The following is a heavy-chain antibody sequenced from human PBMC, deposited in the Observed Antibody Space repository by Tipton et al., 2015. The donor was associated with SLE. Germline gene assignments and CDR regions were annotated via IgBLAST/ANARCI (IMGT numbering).Heavy chain of an antibody. CDR2: ISFNGGHK. J-gene: IGHJ4*02. Sequence: SLRLSCAASGFTFGSNPMSWVRQAPGKGLEWLTMISFNGGHKLYADSVKGRLTVSRDNSKNTLYVQMNSLRDEDTAVYYCARERAVAESYLDYWGQGTLVTVSS. CDR1: GFTFGSNP. CDR3: ARERAVAESYLDY. V-gene: IGHV3-30-3*01. D-gene: IGHD6-19*01.